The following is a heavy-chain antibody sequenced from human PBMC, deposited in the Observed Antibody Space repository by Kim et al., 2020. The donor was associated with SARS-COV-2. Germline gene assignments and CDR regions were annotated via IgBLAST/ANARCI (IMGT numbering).Heavy chain of an antibody. J-gene: IGHJ6*02. CDR3: PKGSRDGYDSSGYSYYYYYGMDG. CDR1: GFTFDDYA. V-gene: IGHV3-9*01. D-gene: IGHD3-22*01. CDR2: ISWNSGSI. Sequence: GGSLRLSCAASGFTFDDYAMHWVRQAPWKGLEWVSGISWNSGSIGYADSVKGRFTISRDNAKNSLYLQMNSLRAEDTALYYCPKGSRDGYDSSGYSYYYYYGMDGRGQGTTVTVSS.